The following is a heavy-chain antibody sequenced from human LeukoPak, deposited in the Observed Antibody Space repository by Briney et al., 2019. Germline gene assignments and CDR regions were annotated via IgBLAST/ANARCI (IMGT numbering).Heavy chain of an antibody. Sequence: PGGSLRLSCAASGFTFITYSMNWVRQAPGKGLEWVSAISGTGLSTFYADSVKGRFTMSRDNSKNTLYLEMNSLRADDTAIYFCGKDREISSDSYVGLDDYWGQGTLVTVSS. CDR2: ISGTGLST. CDR1: GFTFITYS. D-gene: IGHD6-19*01. V-gene: IGHV3-23*01. J-gene: IGHJ4*02. CDR3: GKDREISSDSYVGLDDY.